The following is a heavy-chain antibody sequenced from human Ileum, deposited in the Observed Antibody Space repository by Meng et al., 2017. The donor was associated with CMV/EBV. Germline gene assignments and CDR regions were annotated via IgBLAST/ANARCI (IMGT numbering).Heavy chain of an antibody. CDR2: LTSDGRT. V-gene: IGHV3-74*03. D-gene: IGHD2-15*01. CDR3: ARDCRGAGCVYDV. Sequence: GESLKISCVASGFTFSRSWMHWVRQVPGKGLVWVSRLTSDGRTSYADFVKGRFTVSRDDATSTFYLQMNSLAAEDTAMYYCARDCRGAGCVYDVWGQGTTVTVSS. J-gene: IGHJ6*02. CDR1: GFTFSRSW.